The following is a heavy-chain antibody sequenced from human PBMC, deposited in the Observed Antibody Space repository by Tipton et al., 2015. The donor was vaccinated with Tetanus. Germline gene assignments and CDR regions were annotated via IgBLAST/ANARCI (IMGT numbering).Heavy chain of an antibody. J-gene: IGHJ6*02. D-gene: IGHD4-11*01. CDR1: GGSINSVNYY. Sequence: TLSLTCTVSGGSINSVNYYWSWIRQPPGKGLEWIGYVFHSGSTKYNPSLKSRVTISVDTSKNQFSLKLRSVTAADTAVYYCAGDSNFYSYSYKGMDVWGQGTTVTVSS. CDR2: VFHSGST. V-gene: IGHV4-61*01. CDR3: AGDSNFYSYSYKGMDV.